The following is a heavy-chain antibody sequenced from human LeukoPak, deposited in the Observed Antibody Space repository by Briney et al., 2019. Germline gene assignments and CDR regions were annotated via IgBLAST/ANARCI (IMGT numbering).Heavy chain of an antibody. CDR3: ARDYSSSSGLHYYYYYMDV. Sequence: ASVTVSCKASGYTFTGYYMHWVRQAPGQGLEWMGWINPNSGGTNYAQKFQGRVTMTRDTSISTAYMELSRLRSDDTAVYYCARDYSSSSGLHYYYYYMDVWGKGTTVTVSS. CDR1: GYTFTGYY. CDR2: INPNSGGT. D-gene: IGHD6-6*01. V-gene: IGHV1-2*02. J-gene: IGHJ6*03.